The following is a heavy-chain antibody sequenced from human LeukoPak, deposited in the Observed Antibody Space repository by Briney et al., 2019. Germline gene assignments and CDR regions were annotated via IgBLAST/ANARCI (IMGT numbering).Heavy chain of an antibody. CDR3: ARDRLLSSSSEDY. CDR1: GFTFSSYA. V-gene: IGHV3-53*01. Sequence: GGSLRLSCAASGFTFSSYAMSWVRQAPGKGLEWVSIIYSGESTYYKDSVEGRFTISRDKTKDTLYLRMDNLRADDTAVYYCARDRLLSSSSEDYWGQGILVTVSS. D-gene: IGHD6-6*01. CDR2: IYSGEST. J-gene: IGHJ4*02.